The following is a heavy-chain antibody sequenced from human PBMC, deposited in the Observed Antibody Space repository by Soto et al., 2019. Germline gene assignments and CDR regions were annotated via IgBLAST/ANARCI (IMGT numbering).Heavy chain of an antibody. Sequence: QVQLVESGGGVVQPGRSLRLSCAASGFTFSSYAMHWVRQAPGKGLEWVAVISYDGSNKYYADSVKGRFTISRDNSKNTLYLQMNSLRAEDTAVYYCARGSAVFDYWGQGTLVTVSS. D-gene: IGHD4-17*01. V-gene: IGHV3-30-3*01. CDR1: GFTFSSYA. J-gene: IGHJ4*02. CDR3: ARGSAVFDY. CDR2: ISYDGSNK.